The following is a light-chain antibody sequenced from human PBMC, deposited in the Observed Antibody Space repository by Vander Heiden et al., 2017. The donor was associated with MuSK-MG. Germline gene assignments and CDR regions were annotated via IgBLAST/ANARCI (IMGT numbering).Light chain of an antibody. CDR1: QSISRY. Sequence: DIQMTQSPSSLSASVGDRVTITCRASQSISRYLNWFQHKPGKAPKLLIYGASTLQSGVPPRFSDSGSETDFTLAISRLQPEDFATYYCQQCVDTPYSFGQGTKVEIK. CDR3: QQCVDTPYS. J-gene: IGKJ2*03. V-gene: IGKV1-39*01. CDR2: GAS.